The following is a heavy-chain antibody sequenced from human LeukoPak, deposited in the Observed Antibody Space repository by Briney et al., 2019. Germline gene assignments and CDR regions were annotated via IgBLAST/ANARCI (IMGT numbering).Heavy chain of an antibody. D-gene: IGHD2-2*01. CDR2: INPNSGGT. J-gene: IGHJ5*02. CDR1: GYTFTGYY. Sequence: ASVKVSCKASGYTFTGYYKYWVWQAPGPGLEWMGLINPNSGGTNYAQQFQGRVTRTRDTSISTAYMELSSVTAADTAVYYCARCGVVPAAPYPSRFDPWGQGTLVTVSS. V-gene: IGHV1-2*02. CDR3: ARCGVVPAAPYPSRFDP.